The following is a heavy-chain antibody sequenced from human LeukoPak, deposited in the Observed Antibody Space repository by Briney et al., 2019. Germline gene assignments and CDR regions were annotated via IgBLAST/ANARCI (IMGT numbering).Heavy chain of an antibody. Sequence: PGGSLILSCAASGFTFSSYGMHWIRQAPGKGVEWLAVISYDGSNKYYVDSEKRRFTISRDNYKNMLYLQMYSLTADDPGLYYCARYGDALDYWGQGTLGTVSS. V-gene: IGHV3-30*03. CDR3: ARYGDALDY. D-gene: IGHD4-17*01. CDR2: ISYDGSNK. CDR1: GFTFSSYG. J-gene: IGHJ4*02.